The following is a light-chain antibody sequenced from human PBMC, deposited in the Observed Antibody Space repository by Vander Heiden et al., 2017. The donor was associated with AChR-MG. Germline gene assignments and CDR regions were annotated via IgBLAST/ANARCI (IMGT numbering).Light chain of an antibody. CDR3: QAWDTSTRV. CDR1: QLGNKN. J-gene: IGLJ2*01. CDR2: QDI. V-gene: IGLV3-1*01. Sequence: SYEVTQPPSVSVSPGQTASITCSGDQLGNKNVCWYQQKPGQSPVLVIYQDIKRPSGIPERFSGSNSGNTATLTISETQAMDEADYYCQAWDTSTRVFGGGTKLTVL.